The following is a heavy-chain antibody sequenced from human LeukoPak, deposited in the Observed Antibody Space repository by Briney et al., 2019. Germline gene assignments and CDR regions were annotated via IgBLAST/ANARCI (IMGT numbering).Heavy chain of an antibody. D-gene: IGHD6-6*01. CDR2: ISVSGGST. Sequence: PGRSLRLSWAPAAFTFSGYIITSVRHAAGKGMEWDLAISVSGGSTYYADSVEGRFTISRDNSKNTLYMQMNSRRAENTAVYYCARGGLYLSSSLTDWGQGTLVTVSS. V-gene: IGHV3-23*01. CDR3: ARGGLYLSSSLTD. CDR1: AFTFSGYI. J-gene: IGHJ4*02.